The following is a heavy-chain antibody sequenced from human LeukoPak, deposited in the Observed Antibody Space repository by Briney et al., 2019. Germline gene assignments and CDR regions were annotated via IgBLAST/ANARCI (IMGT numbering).Heavy chain of an antibody. CDR3: ARVYDILTGYSESWFDP. CDR2: INPNSGDP. Sequence: ASVKVSCKASGYTFTGYYIHWVRQAPGQGLEWMGWINPNSGDPNYAQKFQGRVTMTRDTSISTAYMELSRLRSDDTAVYYCARVYDILTGYSESWFDPWGQGTLVTVSS. D-gene: IGHD3-9*01. V-gene: IGHV1-2*02. CDR1: GYTFTGYY. J-gene: IGHJ5*02.